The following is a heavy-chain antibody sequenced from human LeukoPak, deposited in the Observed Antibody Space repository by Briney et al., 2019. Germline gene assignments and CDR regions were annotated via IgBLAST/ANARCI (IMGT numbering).Heavy chain of an antibody. CDR1: GGSINNYY. CDR2: IYYSGST. V-gene: IGHV4-59*01. Sequence: SETLSLTCTVSGGSINNYYWSWIRQPPGKGLEWIGYIYYSGSTNYNPSLKSRVTISVDTSKNQFSLKLSSVTAADTAVYYCARGDVLRLDWGQGTLVTVSS. D-gene: IGHD3-3*01. CDR3: ARGDVLRLD. J-gene: IGHJ4*02.